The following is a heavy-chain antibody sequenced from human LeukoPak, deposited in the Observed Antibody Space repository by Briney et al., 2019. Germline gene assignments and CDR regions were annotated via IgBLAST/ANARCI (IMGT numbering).Heavy chain of an antibody. CDR3: ARKATTGPTKAAFDI. V-gene: IGHV4-28*05. Sequence: SDTLSLTCAVSGYSISTSNYWAWIRQPPGRGLEWIGHIYYSGGIYYNPSLKSRVTMSVDTSRNQFSPKLSSVTAVDTAVYYCARKATTGPTKAAFDIWGQGTMVTVST. CDR1: GYSISTSNY. J-gene: IGHJ3*02. D-gene: IGHD4-17*01. CDR2: IYYSGGI.